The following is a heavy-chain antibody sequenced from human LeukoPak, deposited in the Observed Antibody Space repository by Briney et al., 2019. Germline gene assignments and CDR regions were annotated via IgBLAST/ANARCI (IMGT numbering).Heavy chain of an antibody. V-gene: IGHV4-4*07. CDR3: ARDLWGSGIDN. J-gene: IGHJ4*02. CDR1: GGSVSDYY. CDR2: IYTSGST. Sequence: SETLSLTCTISGGSVSDYYWSWIRQPAGKGLEWIGRIYTSGSTNYNPSFKSRVTISVDTSKNQFSLKLSSVTAADTAVYYCARDLWGSGIDNWGQGTLVTVSS. D-gene: IGHD3-10*01.